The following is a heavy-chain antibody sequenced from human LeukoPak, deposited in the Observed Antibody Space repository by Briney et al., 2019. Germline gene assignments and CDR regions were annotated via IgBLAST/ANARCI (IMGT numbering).Heavy chain of an antibody. CDR3: ARFGWDGDYGRRYYYYMDV. CDR1: GYSISSGYY. Sequence: WETLSLTCAVSGYSISSGYYWGWIRQPPGKGLEWIGINYHSGSTYYNPSLKSRVTISVDTSKNQFSLKLSSVTAADTAVYYCARFGWDGDYGRRYYYYMDVWGKGTTVTVPS. J-gene: IGHJ6*03. V-gene: IGHV4-38-2*01. D-gene: IGHD4-17*01. CDR2: NYHSGST.